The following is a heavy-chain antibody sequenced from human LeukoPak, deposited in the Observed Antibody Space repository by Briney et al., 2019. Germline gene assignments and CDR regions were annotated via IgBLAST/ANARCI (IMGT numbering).Heavy chain of an antibody. D-gene: IGHD2-8*01. J-gene: IGHJ4*02. CDR2: INPNSGGT. CDR1: GYTFTGYY. V-gene: IGHV1-2*06. Sequence: ASVKVSCKASGYTFTGYYMHWVRQAPGQGLEWMGRINPNSGGTNYAQKFQGRVTMTRDTSISTAYMELSRLRSDDTAVYYCARPHCTNGVCYMLLYWGQGTLVTVSS. CDR3: ARPHCTNGVCYMLLY.